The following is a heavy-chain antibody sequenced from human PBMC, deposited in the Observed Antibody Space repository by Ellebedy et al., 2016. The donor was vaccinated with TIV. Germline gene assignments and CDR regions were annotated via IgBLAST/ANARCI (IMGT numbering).Heavy chain of an antibody. CDR3: ARGGSGYGMDV. Sequence: MPSETLSLTCTVSGGSISRYYWSWIRQPAGKGLEWIGRVYISGSTNFNPSLKSRVTMSVDTSRKEISLKLRSVTAADTAMYYCARGGSGYGMDVWGQGTTVTVSS. CDR2: VYISGST. J-gene: IGHJ6*02. CDR1: GGSISRYY. V-gene: IGHV4-4*07. D-gene: IGHD3-16*01.